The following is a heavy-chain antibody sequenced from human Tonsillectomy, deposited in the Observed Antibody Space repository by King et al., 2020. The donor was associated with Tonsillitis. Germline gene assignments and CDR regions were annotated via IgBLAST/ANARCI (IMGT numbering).Heavy chain of an antibody. J-gene: IGHJ3*02. CDR2: ISYDGSNK. D-gene: IGHD3-9*01. CDR1: GFMFSSYG. CDR3: ARYGDSTYYDISTVRDGFDI. Sequence: VQLVESGGGVVQPGRSLRLSCAASGFMFSSYGMHWVRQAPVKGLEWVAVISYDGSNKYYADSVKGRFTISRDNSKNTLYLQMNSLRPEDTAVYYCARYGDSTYYDISTVRDGFDIWGQGTMVTVSS. V-gene: IGHV3-33*05.